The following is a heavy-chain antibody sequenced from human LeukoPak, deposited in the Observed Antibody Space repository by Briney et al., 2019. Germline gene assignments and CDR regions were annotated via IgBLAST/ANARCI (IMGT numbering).Heavy chain of an antibody. J-gene: IGHJ6*03. CDR3: ARGMWEQQLAKYYYFHMDV. D-gene: IGHD6-13*01. CDR1: GGSISSYY. CDR2: IYYSGST. V-gene: IGHV4-59*12. Sequence: SETLSLTCTVSGGSISSYYWSWIRQPPGKGLEWIGYIYYSGSTNYNPSLKSRVTISVDTSKNQFSLKLSSVTAADTAVYYCARGMWEQQLAKYYYFHMDVWGKGTTVTISS.